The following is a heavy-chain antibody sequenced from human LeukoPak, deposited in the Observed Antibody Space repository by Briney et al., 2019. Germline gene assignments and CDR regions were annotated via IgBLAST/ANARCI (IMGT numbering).Heavy chain of an antibody. Sequence: GESLKISCKGSGYSFTSYWIGWVRQMPGKGLEWMGIIYLGDSDTRYSPSFQGQVTISADKSISTAYLQWSSLKASDTAMYYCARQGIAAAGTVDYYYYGMDVWGQGTTVTVSS. CDR2: IYLGDSDT. D-gene: IGHD6-13*01. CDR3: ARQGIAAAGTVDYYYYGMDV. J-gene: IGHJ6*02. V-gene: IGHV5-51*01. CDR1: GYSFTSYW.